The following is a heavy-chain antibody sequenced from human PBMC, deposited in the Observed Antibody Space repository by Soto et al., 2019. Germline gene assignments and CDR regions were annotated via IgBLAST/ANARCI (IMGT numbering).Heavy chain of an antibody. V-gene: IGHV3-23*01. J-gene: IGHJ1*01. CDR3: AKEQVVVVAATHHEYFQH. D-gene: IGHD2-15*01. Sequence: GGSLRLSCAASGFTFSSYAMSWVRQAPGKGLEWVSAISGSGGSTYYADSVKGRFTISRDNSKNTLYLQMNSLRAEDAAVYYCAKEQVVVVAATHHEYFQHWGQGTLVTVSS. CDR2: ISGSGGST. CDR1: GFTFSSYA.